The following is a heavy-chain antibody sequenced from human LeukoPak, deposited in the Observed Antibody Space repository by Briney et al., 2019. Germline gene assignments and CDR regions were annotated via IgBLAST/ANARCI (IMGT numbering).Heavy chain of an antibody. Sequence: AAVKVSCKASGGTFSSYAISWVRQAPGQGLAWMGGIIPIFGIANYSQKIQGRVTITTDESTSTAYMELSSLRSEDTAVYYCARETYDSSGYPYYFDYWGQGTLVTVSS. V-gene: IGHV1-69*05. CDR2: IIPIFGIA. J-gene: IGHJ4*02. D-gene: IGHD3-22*01. CDR3: ARETYDSSGYPYYFDY. CDR1: GGTFSSYA.